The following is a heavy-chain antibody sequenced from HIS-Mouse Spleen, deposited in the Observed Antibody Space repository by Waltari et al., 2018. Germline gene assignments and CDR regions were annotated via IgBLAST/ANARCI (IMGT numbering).Heavy chain of an antibody. V-gene: IGHV4-38-2*02. CDR1: GYSISSGYY. CDR2: IYHSGRT. CDR3: ARVKT. Sequence: QVQLQESGPGLVKPSETLSLTCTVSGYSISSGYYWGWIRQPPGKGLGWIGSIYHSGRTYSNPSLKSRVTISVDTSKNQFSLKLSSVTAADTAVYYCARVKTWGQGTLVTVSS. J-gene: IGHJ5*02.